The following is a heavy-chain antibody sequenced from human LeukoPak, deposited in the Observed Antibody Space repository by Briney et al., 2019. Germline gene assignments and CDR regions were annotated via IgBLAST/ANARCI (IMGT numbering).Heavy chain of an antibody. J-gene: IGHJ4*02. Sequence: SETLSPTCAVYGGSFSGYYWSWIRQPPGKGLEWIGEINHSGSTNYNPSLKSRVTISVDTSKNQFSLKLSSVTAADTAVYYCASQRKPSLYYYDSSGQGSLDYWGQGTLVTVSS. D-gene: IGHD3-22*01. V-gene: IGHV4-34*01. CDR2: INHSGST. CDR3: ASQRKPSLYYYDSSGQGSLDY. CDR1: GGSFSGYY.